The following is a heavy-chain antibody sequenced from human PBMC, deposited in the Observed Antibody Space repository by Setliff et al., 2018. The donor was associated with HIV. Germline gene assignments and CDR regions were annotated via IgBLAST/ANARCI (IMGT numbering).Heavy chain of an antibody. Sequence: ASVKVSCKASGYTFTSYYMHWVRQAPGQGLEWMGIINPSSGSTTYAQKFQGRVTMTRDTSTSTVYMELSRLRSDHTAGYYCARVTFYGSANYYPFDPWGQGTLVTVSS. V-gene: IGHV1-46*01. J-gene: IGHJ5*02. CDR2: INPSSGST. CDR1: GYTFTSYY. D-gene: IGHD3-10*01. CDR3: ARVTFYGSANYYPFDP.